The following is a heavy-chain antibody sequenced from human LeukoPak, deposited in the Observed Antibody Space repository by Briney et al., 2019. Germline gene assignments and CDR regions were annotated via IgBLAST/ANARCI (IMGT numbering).Heavy chain of an antibody. D-gene: IGHD2-15*01. V-gene: IGHV3-72*01. CDR3: AKAPVTTCSGAYCYPFDY. CDR1: GFTFSDHY. Sequence: PGGSLRLSCAASGFTFSDHYMDWVRQAPGKGLEWVGRTRRKDQSYTTEYTASVKGRFTISRDDSKNSLYLQMNSLRAGDAAVYYCAKAPVTTCSGAYCYPFDYWSQGTLVTVSS. J-gene: IGHJ4*02. CDR2: TRRKDQSYTT.